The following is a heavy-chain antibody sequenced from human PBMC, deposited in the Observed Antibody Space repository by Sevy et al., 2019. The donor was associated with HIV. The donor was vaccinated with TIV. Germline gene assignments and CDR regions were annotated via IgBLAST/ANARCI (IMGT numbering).Heavy chain of an antibody. CDR2: IKQDGSEK. V-gene: IGHV3-7*03. D-gene: IGHD3-3*01. CDR1: GFTFSSYW. J-gene: IGHJ6*02. Sequence: GGSLRLSCAASGFTFSSYWMSWVRQAPGKGLEWVANIKQDGSEKYYVDSVKGRFTISRDNAKNSLYLQMNSLRAEDTAVYYCARGGVITIFGGGGMDVWGQGTTVIVSS. CDR3: ARGGVITIFGGGGMDV.